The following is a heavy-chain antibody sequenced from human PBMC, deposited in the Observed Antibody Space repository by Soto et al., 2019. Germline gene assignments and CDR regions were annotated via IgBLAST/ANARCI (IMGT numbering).Heavy chain of an antibody. J-gene: IGHJ4*02. CDR3: VRGDNWNDEASDY. V-gene: IGHV3-33*01. Sequence: PGGSLRLSCAASGFMFSNHGMHWVRQDPGKGLEWVAVIWSDGNNRYYADSVKGRFTISRDNSKNTVYLQMNSLRAEDTAVYYCVRGDNWNDEASDYWGQGTLVTVSS. CDR2: IWSDGNNR. D-gene: IGHD1-1*01. CDR1: GFMFSNHG.